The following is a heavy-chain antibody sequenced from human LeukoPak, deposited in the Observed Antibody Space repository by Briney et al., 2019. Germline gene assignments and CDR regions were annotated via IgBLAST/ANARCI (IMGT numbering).Heavy chain of an antibody. CDR3: AKARSAYCGGDCYDDY. J-gene: IGHJ4*02. V-gene: IGHV3-66*01. Sequence: GGSLRLSCAASGFTVGGNYMSWVRQAPGKGLEWVSIIYSGDSTYYADSVKGRFTISRDNSKNTLYLQMNSLRAEDTAVYYCAKARSAYCGGDCYDDYWGQGTLVTVSS. CDR1: GFTVGGNY. D-gene: IGHD2-21*02. CDR2: IYSGDST.